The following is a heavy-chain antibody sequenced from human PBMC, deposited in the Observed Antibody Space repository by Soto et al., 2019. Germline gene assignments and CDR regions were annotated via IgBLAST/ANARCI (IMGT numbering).Heavy chain of an antibody. CDR1: GGSISRGYYY. CDR3: ARLVYDSSGYRPG. D-gene: IGHD3-22*01. CDR2: IYYSGST. Sequence: SETLSLTRTVGGGSISRGYYYCGWIRQPPGKGLEWIGSIYYSGSTYYNPSLKSRVTIYVDTSKNQFSLKLSSVTAADTAVYYCARLVYDSSGYRPGWGQGTLVTVSS. J-gene: IGHJ4*02. V-gene: IGHV4-39*01.